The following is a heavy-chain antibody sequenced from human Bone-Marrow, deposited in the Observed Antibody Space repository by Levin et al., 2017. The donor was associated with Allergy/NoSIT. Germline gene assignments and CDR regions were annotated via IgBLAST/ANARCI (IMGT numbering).Heavy chain of an antibody. V-gene: IGHV1-3*01. CDR3: ARTIPGSSWGYYGMDV. J-gene: IGHJ6*02. D-gene: IGHD6-13*01. CDR1: GYPFTTYG. CDR2: INAGDGNT. Sequence: GGSLRLSCKTSGYPFTTYGIHWMRQAPGQRPEWMGWINAGDGNTKYSPKFQGRVTITGDTSASTVYIELSSLRSEDTAVYFCARTIPGSSWGYYGMDVWGQGTTVTVSS.